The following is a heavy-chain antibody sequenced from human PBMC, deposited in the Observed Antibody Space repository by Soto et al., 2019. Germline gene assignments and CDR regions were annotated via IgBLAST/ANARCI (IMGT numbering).Heavy chain of an antibody. V-gene: IGHV5-51*01. D-gene: IGHD6-13*01. Sequence: EVQLVQSGAEVKKPGESLKISCKGSGYSFTTYWIGWVRQMPGKGLEWMGIIYPGDSDTRYSPSFQGEVTISADKSISTAYLQWSSLKASDTAMYYCARTAAAGKYYYGVDVWGQGTTVTVSS. CDR2: IYPGDSDT. J-gene: IGHJ6*02. CDR1: GYSFTTYW. CDR3: ARTAAAGKYYYGVDV.